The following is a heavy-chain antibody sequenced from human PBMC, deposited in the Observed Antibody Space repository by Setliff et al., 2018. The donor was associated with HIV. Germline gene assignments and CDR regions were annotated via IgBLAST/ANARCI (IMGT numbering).Heavy chain of an antibody. CDR2: ISPDSGAT. V-gene: IGHV1-2*02. CDR1: GGTFSSYG. J-gene: IGHJ4*02. Sequence: ASVKVSCKASGGTFSSYGISWVRQAPGQGLEWIGGISPDSGATNDAQKFQGRIAMTRDTSINTVYMELKRLRTDDTAVYYCTRDPGDYWGQGTLVTVSS. CDR3: TRDPGDY.